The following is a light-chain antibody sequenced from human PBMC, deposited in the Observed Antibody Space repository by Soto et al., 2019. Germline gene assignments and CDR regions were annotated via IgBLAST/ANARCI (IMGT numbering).Light chain of an antibody. CDR2: DAS. J-gene: IGKJ5*01. CDR3: QQYGNSPIT. V-gene: IGKV3-11*01. Sequence: EIVLTQSPATLSLSPGERATLSCRASQSVSSYLAWYQQKAGQAPRLLIYDASNRATGIPARFSGSGSGTEFTLTISRLEPEDFAVFYCQQYGNSPITFGQGTRLEI. CDR1: QSVSSY.